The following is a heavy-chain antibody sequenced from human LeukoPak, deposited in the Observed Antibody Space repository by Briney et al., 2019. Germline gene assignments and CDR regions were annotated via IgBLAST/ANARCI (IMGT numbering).Heavy chain of an antibody. D-gene: IGHD6-13*01. Sequence: SETLSLTCTVSGGSISSSNYYWGWIRQPPGKGLEWIGSIYYGGSTYYNPSLKSRVTISVDTSKNLFSLEVSSVTAADTSVYYCARQLMSPRAAGLFYFDYWGQGTLVTVSS. V-gene: IGHV4-39*01. CDR1: GGSISSSNYY. CDR3: ARQLMSPRAAGLFYFDY. CDR2: IYYGGST. J-gene: IGHJ4*02.